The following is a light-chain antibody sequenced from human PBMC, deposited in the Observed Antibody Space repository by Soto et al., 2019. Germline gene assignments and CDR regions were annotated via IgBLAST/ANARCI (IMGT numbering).Light chain of an antibody. J-gene: IGKJ1*01. CDR3: QQYGSSPWT. V-gene: IGKV3-20*01. CDR1: QSVSSSY. CDR2: GAS. Sequence: EIVLTQSAGTLSLSPGERATRSCRASQSVSSSYLAWYQQKPGQAPRLLIYGASSRATGIPDRFSGSGSGTDFTLTISRLEPEDFAVYYCQQYGSSPWTFGQGTKVDIK.